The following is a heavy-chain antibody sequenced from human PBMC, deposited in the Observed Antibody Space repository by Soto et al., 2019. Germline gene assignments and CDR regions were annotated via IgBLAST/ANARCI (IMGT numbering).Heavy chain of an antibody. CDR3: ARLFCSTTTCDSWFDP. D-gene: IGHD2-2*01. Sequence: PGESLKISFTGFGYTFTTFWISWVRQMPGKGLEWTGRIDPRDSYVNYSPSFQGHVTISLDKSISTAYLQWGSLKASDTAMYYCARLFCSTTTCDSWFDPWGQGTLVTVSS. J-gene: IGHJ5*02. CDR1: GYTFTTFW. CDR2: IDPRDSYV. V-gene: IGHV5-10-1*01.